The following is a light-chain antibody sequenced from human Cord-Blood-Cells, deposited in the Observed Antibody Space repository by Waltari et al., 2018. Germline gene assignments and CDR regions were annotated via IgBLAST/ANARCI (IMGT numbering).Light chain of an antibody. CDR1: SSDVGGYNY. V-gene: IGLV2-14*01. CDR2: DVS. CDR3: SSYTSSSTVV. Sequence: SALTQPASVSGSPGQSITISCTGTSSDVGGYNYVSWYKQNPGKAPKLMIYDVSNRPPGVSNRFSGSKSGNTASLTISGLQAEDEADYYCSSYTSSSTVVFGGGTKLTVL. J-gene: IGLJ2*01.